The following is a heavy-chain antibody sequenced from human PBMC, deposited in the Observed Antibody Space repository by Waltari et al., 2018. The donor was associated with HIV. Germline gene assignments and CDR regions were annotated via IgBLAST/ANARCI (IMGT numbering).Heavy chain of an antibody. CDR3: ARVLIGAYNGFDF. J-gene: IGHJ3*01. CDR2: IYPGDSET. CDR1: GYNFASYW. Sequence: EVQLVQSGPEVKKPGESVKISCRISGYNFASYWIGWVRQMSGKGLEWMGIIYPGDSETRYNPSFQGKVTISADTSVNTAYVQWSGLQASNTAIYYCARVLIGAYNGFDFWGQGTTVTVSS. D-gene: IGHD2-21*01. V-gene: IGHV5-51*01.